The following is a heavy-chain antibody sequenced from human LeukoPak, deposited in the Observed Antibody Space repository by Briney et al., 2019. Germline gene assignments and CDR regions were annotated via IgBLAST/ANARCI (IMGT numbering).Heavy chain of an antibody. V-gene: IGHV1-69*05. CDR1: GGTFTNYA. CDR3: ARIPTGGAFDI. CDR2: IVPMLGTA. J-gene: IGHJ3*02. Sequence: SVKVSCKASGGTFTNYAITWVRQVPGQGLEWMGAIVPMLGTANYAPNFQGRLTISTDESTTTAYMELSSLRSEDTAIYYCARIPTGGAFDIWGQGTMVTVSS. D-gene: IGHD2-8*02.